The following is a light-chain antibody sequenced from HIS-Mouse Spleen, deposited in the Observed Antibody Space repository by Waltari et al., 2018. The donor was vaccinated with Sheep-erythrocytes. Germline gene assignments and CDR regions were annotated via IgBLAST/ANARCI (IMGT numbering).Light chain of an antibody. J-gene: IGLJ2*01. Sequence: SYELTQPPSVSVSPGQTARITCSGDALPKKSAYWYQQKSGQAPVLVIYEDSKLHSGIAERFSGSSAGTMATLTISGAQVEDEADYYCYSTDSSGNHSVFGGGTKLTVL. CDR3: YSTDSSGNHSV. V-gene: IGLV3-10*01. CDR2: EDS. CDR1: ALPKKS.